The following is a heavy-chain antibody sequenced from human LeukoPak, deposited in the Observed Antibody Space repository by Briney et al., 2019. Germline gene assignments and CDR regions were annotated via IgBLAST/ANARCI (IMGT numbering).Heavy chain of an antibody. D-gene: IGHD7-27*01. CDR1: GFTFSSYW. V-gene: IGHV3-74*01. CDR2: INSDGSRA. Sequence: GGSLRLSCAASGFTFSSYWMHWVRQAPGKGLVWVSRINSDGSRAGYADSVKGRFTISRDNAKNTLYLQMNSLRSEDTAVYYCARGINWGSGDWFDPWGQGTLVTVSS. CDR3: ARGINWGSGDWFDP. J-gene: IGHJ5*02.